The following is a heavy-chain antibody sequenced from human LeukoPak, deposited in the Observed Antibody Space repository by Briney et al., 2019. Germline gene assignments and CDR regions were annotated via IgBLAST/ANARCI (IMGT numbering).Heavy chain of an antibody. CDR3: YSRSDFYDAFDI. CDR2: INPNSGGT. D-gene: IGHD2-21*01. CDR1: GYTFTGYY. V-gene: IGHV1-2*02. J-gene: IGHJ3*02. Sequence: GASVKVSCKASGYTFTGYYTHWVRQAPGQGLEWMGWINPNSGGTNYAQKFQGRVTMTRDTSISTAYMELSRLRSDDTAVYYCYSRSDFYDAFDIWGQGTMVTISS.